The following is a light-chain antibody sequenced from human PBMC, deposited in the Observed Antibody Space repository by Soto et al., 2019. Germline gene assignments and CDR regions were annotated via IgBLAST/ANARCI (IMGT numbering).Light chain of an antibody. J-gene: IGKJ1*01. Sequence: DIQMTQSPSTLSASVGDRVTITCRASQSISSWLAWYQQKPGKAPKLLIYKASSLESGVPSRFSGSGSGTEFTLTISSLQPDDSATYYCQQYNRYLAFGQGTKVEIK. V-gene: IGKV1-5*03. CDR1: QSISSW. CDR2: KAS. CDR3: QQYNRYLA.